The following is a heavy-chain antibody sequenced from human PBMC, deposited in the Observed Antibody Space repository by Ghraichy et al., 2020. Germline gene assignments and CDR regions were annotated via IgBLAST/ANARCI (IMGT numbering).Heavy chain of an antibody. D-gene: IGHD3-10*01. CDR2: IYHSGST. J-gene: IGHJ6*02. CDR3: ARSSGSYSDYYYYYGMDV. Sequence: SETLSLTCAVSGGSISSSNWWSWVRQPPGKGLEWIGEIYHSGSTNYNPSLKSRVTISVDKSKNQFSLMLSSVTAADTAVYYCARSSGSYSDYYYYYGMDVWGQGTTVTVSS. CDR1: GGSISSSNW. V-gene: IGHV4-4*02.